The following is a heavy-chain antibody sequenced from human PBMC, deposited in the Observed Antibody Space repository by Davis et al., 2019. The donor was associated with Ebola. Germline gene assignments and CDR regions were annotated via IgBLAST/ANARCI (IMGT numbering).Heavy chain of an antibody. D-gene: IGHD3-3*01. CDR3: ARDPPTPYYDFWSGFGNMDV. Sequence: ASVKVSCKASGYTFTSYAMHWVRQAPGQRLEWMGWINAGNGNTKYSQKFQGRVTITRDTSASTAYMELSSLRSEDTAVYYCARDPPTPYYDFWSGFGNMDVWGQGTTVTVSS. CDR1: GYTFTSYA. J-gene: IGHJ6*02. CDR2: INAGNGNT. V-gene: IGHV1-3*01.